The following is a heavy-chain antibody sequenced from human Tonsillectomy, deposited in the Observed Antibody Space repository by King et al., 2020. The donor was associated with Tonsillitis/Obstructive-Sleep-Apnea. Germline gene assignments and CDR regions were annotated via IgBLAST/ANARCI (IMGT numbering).Heavy chain of an antibody. Sequence: VQLVESGGGVVQPGRSLRLSCAASGFTFSSYGMHWVRQAPGKGLEWVAVIWYDGSNKYYADSVKGRFTISRDNSKNTLYLQMNSLRAEDTAVYYCAREGGGYGDYTYYYYHYMDVWGKGTTVTVSS. D-gene: IGHD4-17*01. CDR1: GFTFSSYG. CDR3: AREGGGYGDYTYYYYHYMDV. CDR2: IWYDGSNK. V-gene: IGHV3-33*01. J-gene: IGHJ6*03.